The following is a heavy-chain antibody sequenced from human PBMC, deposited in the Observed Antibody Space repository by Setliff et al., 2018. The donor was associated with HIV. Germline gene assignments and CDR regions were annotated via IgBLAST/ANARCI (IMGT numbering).Heavy chain of an antibody. Sequence: PGGSLRLSCAASGFTFSSYAMTWVRQAPGKGLEWVSAISGSGGSTYYADSVKGRFTISRDNSKHTLYLQMNSLRAEDTSVYYCAKDGPAVDTAKDYWGQGTLVTVSS. CDR3: AKDGPAVDTAKDY. V-gene: IGHV3-23*01. CDR2: ISGSGGST. D-gene: IGHD5-18*01. J-gene: IGHJ4*02. CDR1: GFTFSSYA.